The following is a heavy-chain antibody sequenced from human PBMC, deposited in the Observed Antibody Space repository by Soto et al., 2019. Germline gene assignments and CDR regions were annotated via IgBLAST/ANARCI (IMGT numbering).Heavy chain of an antibody. Sequence: QVQLVQSGAEVKKPGSSVKVSCKASGGSFSSYAISWVRQAPGQGLEWMGGIIPIVGTGNYAQNFQGRVTITADESTSTAYMALSSLRSEDTAMSYCARDLRAAGRPGMDVWGQGTTVTVSS. J-gene: IGHJ6*02. V-gene: IGHV1-69*01. CDR1: GGSFSSYA. CDR3: ARDLRAAGRPGMDV. D-gene: IGHD6-13*01. CDR2: IIPIVGTG.